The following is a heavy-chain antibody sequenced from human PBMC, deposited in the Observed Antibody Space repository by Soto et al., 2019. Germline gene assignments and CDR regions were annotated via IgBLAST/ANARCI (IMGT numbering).Heavy chain of an antibody. Sequence: QVQLVQSGAEVKKPGSSVKVSCKASGGTFSSYAISWVRQAPGQGLEWMGGIIPIFGTANYAQKFQGRVTITADKSTSTDYMELSSLRCDETAVYYCARGETYYYDSSGYYYGYYYYGMDVWGQGTTVTVSS. V-gene: IGHV1-69*06. CDR3: ARGETYYYDSSGYYYGYYYYGMDV. J-gene: IGHJ6*02. CDR1: GGTFSSYA. CDR2: IIPIFGTA. D-gene: IGHD3-22*01.